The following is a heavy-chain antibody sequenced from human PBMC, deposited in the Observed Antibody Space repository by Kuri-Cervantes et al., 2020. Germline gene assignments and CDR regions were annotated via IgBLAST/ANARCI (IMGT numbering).Heavy chain of an antibody. CDR3: ARDDRRNWFDP. D-gene: IGHD3-22*01. Sequence: SQTLSLTCAVYGGSFSGYYWSWIRQPPGKGLEWIGEINHSGSTNYNPSLKSRVTISVDTSKNQFSLRLSSVTAADTAVYYCARDDRRNWFDPWGQGTLVTVSS. V-gene: IGHV4-34*09. CDR2: INHSGST. CDR1: GGSFSGYY. J-gene: IGHJ5*02.